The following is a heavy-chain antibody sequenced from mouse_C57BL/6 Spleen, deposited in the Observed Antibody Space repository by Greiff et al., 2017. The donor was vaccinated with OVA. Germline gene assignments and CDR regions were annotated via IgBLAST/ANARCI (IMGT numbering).Heavy chain of an antibody. V-gene: IGHV5-4*01. CDR3: AREYYSNYGAMDY. Sequence: EVQVVESGGGLVKPGGSLKLSCAASGFTFSSYAMSWVRQTPEKRLEWVATISDGGSYTYYPDNVKGRFTTSRDNAKNNLYLQMSHLKSEDTAMYYCAREYYSNYGAMDYWGQGTSVTVSS. CDR1: GFTFSSYA. J-gene: IGHJ4*01. D-gene: IGHD2-5*01. CDR2: ISDGGSYT.